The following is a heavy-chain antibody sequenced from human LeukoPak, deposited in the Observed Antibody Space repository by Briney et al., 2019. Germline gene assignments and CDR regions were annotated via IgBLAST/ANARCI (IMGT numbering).Heavy chain of an antibody. Sequence: SETLSLTCTVSGGTISGYYWSWIRQSSGKGLDWIGYISYTGSTNYNPSLKSRVTMSVDKSKNKVSLRLSSVTAADTAVYYCAGGQWLYRVGPFDIWGQGTLATVSS. CDR2: ISYTGST. CDR1: GGTISGYY. V-gene: IGHV4-59*12. CDR3: AGGQWLYRVGPFDI. J-gene: IGHJ3*02. D-gene: IGHD2-15*01.